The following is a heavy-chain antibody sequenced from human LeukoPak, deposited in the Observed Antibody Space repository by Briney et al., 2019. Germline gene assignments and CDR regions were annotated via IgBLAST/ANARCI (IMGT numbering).Heavy chain of an antibody. Sequence: SETLSLTCTVSGGSITNYYWSWIRQPPGKGMEWIGYIFYSGSTNYNPSLKSRVTISVDTPKNHFSLKLSSVTAADTAVYYCARSRSGYSDLDYWGQGTLVTVSS. V-gene: IGHV4-59*01. CDR2: IFYSGST. J-gene: IGHJ4*02. CDR1: GGSITNYY. CDR3: ARSRSGYSDLDY. D-gene: IGHD3-22*01.